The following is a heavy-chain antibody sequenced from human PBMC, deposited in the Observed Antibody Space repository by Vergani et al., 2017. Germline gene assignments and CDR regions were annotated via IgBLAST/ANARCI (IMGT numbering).Heavy chain of an antibody. D-gene: IGHD2-2*01. Sequence: QVQLQESGPGLVKPSETLSPTCTVSGGPISSYYWSWSPQPPGKGLEWIGYIYYSGSTNYNPSLKSGVTISVDTSKNQSSLKLSSVTAADTAVYYCARGTRKGVVPAAIPNFDYWGQGTLVTVSS. J-gene: IGHJ4*02. CDR2: IYYSGST. V-gene: IGHV4-59*13. CDR1: GGPISSYY. CDR3: ARGTRKGVVPAAIPNFDY.